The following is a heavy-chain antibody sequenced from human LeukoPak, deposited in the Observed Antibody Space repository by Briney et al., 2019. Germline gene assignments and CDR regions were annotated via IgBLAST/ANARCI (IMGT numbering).Heavy chain of an antibody. D-gene: IGHD1-26*01. V-gene: IGHV3-23*01. CDR1: GFTFSSYA. CDR3: ARISGSYPSNAFDI. Sequence: GGSLRLSCAAFGFTFSSYAMSWVRQAPAKGLEWVSAVSDSGGSTYYADSVKGRFTISRDNSKNTLYPQMNSLRAEDTAVYYCARISGSYPSNAFDIWGQGTMVTVSS. CDR2: VSDSGGST. J-gene: IGHJ3*02.